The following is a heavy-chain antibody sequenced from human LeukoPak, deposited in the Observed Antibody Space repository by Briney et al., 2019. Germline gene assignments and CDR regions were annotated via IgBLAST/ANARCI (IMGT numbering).Heavy chain of an antibody. D-gene: IGHD6-13*01. J-gene: IGHJ6*02. V-gene: IGHV3-23*01. Sequence: PGGSLRLSCAASGFTFSSYAMSWVRQAPGKGLEWVSIISGTGGSTYYADSVKGRFTISRDNSKNTLYLQMSRLRAEDTALYYCAKDSGTSWYGDYYYTMDVWGQGTTVTVSS. CDR1: GFTFSSYA. CDR3: AKDSGTSWYGDYYYTMDV. CDR2: ISGTGGST.